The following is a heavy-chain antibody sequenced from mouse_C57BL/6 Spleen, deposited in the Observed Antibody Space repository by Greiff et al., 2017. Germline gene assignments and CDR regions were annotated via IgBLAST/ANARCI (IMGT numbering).Heavy chain of an antibody. CDR1: GFSLTSYG. V-gene: IGHV2-2*01. CDR2: IWSGGST. CDR3: AREDGYP. D-gene: IGHD2-3*01. Sequence: QVQLKESGPGLVQPSQSLSITCTASGFSLTSYGVHWVRQSPGKGLEWLGVIWSGGSTDYNDAIISRLSISKDNSKSQVFFKMNSLQADDSAIYYCAREDGYPWGQGTSVTVAA. J-gene: IGHJ4*01.